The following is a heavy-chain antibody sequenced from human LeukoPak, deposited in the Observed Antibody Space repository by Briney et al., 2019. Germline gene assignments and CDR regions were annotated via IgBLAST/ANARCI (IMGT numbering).Heavy chain of an antibody. D-gene: IGHD6-13*01. CDR1: GGSLSSSSYY. V-gene: IGHV4-39*01. CDR3: ARHPQNSGGPIAAAGTDWFDP. CDR2: IYYSGST. Sequence: SETLSLTCTVSGGSLSSSSYYWGWVRQPPGKGLEWIGCIYYSGSTYYNPSLKSRVTISVDTSKNQFSLTLSSVTAADTAVYYWARHPQNSGGPIAAAGTDWFDPWGQGTLVTVSS. J-gene: IGHJ5*02.